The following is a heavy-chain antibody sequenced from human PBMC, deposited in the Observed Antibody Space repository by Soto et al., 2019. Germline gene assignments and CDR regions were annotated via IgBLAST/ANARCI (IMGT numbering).Heavy chain of an antibody. CDR2: ISYDGSNK. V-gene: IGHV3-30*18. J-gene: IGHJ4*02. Sequence: GESLKISCAASGFTFSSYGIHWVRQAPGKGLEWVAVISYDGSNKYYADSVKGRFTISRDNSENTLDLQMNSLSAGDTAVYYCVKDGYDCSGGSCHYYFDSWGQGTLVTVSS. CDR1: GFTFSSYG. D-gene: IGHD2-15*01. CDR3: VKDGYDCSGGSCHYYFDS.